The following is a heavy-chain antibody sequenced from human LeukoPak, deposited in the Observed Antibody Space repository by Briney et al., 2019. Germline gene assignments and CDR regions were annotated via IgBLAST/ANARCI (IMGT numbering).Heavy chain of an antibody. CDR1: GGSFSSYP. V-gene: IGHV1-46*01. Sequence: GSSVKVSCKASGGSFSSYPISWVRQAPGQGLEWRGIINPSGGSTSYAQKFQGRVTMTRDMSTSTVYMELSSLRSEDTAVYYCARDLPGNYYYYYMDVWGKGTTVTVSS. CDR3: ARDLPGNYYYYYMDV. CDR2: INPSGGST. J-gene: IGHJ6*03.